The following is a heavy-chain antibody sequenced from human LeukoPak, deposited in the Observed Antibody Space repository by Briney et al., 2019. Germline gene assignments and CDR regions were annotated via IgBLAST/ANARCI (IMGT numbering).Heavy chain of an antibody. Sequence: GGSLRLSCAASGFTFRDYYINWIRQAPGKGLAWVSYISSSGTTKYYADSVKGRFTISRDNAKNSLDLQMNSLRADDTAVYYCASGGSLDVWGQGTTVTVSS. V-gene: IGHV3-11*01. J-gene: IGHJ6*02. CDR2: ISSSGTTK. CDR3: ASGGSLDV. CDR1: GFTFRDYY.